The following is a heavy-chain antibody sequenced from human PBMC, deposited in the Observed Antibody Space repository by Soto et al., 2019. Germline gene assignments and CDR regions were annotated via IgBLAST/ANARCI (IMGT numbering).Heavy chain of an antibody. Sequence: GGSLRLSCVASGFTFSSYSMSWVRQAPGKGLEWVSGFRAGGDDGTTYYADSVKGRFTISRDNSKNTLFLQMNSLRAEDTAIYYCAKKVNSGSGSQYFDYFGQGALVTVSS. CDR2: FRAGGDDGTT. CDR3: AKKVNSGSGSQYFDY. J-gene: IGHJ4*02. V-gene: IGHV3-23*01. CDR1: GFTFSSYS. D-gene: IGHD3-10*01.